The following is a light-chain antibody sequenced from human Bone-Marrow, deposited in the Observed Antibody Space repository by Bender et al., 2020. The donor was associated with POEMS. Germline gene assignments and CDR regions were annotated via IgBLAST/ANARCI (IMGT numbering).Light chain of an antibody. V-gene: IGLV2-11*01. CDR1: SSDVGGYNY. J-gene: IGLJ2*01. CDR3: CSYAGSSTFRV. Sequence: QSALTQPRSVSGSPGQSVTISCTGTSSDVGGYNYVSWYQQHPGKAPKLMIYEVAKRPSGISNRFSGSKSGNTASLTISGLQSEDEADYYCCSYAGSSTFRVFGGGTKLTVL. CDR2: EVA.